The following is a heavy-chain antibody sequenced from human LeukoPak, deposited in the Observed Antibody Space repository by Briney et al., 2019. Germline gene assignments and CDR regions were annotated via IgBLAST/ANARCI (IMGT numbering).Heavy chain of an antibody. CDR1: GFTVSSSY. D-gene: IGHD6-19*01. J-gene: IGHJ4*02. Sequence: GGSLRLSCAASGFTVSSSYMTWVRQAPGKGMEWVSTLYSGGGTFYADSVKGRFTISRYNAKNTLDLHMSSLRAEDTAVYYCARAGGLPIAVAPIDCWGQGTLVTVSS. CDR2: LYSGGGT. V-gene: IGHV3-53*01. CDR3: ARAGGLPIAVAPIDC.